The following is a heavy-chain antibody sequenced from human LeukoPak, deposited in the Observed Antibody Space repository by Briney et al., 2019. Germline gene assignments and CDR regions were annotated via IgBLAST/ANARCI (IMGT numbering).Heavy chain of an antibody. Sequence: SQTLSLTCAISGDSVSSNSAAWNWIRQSPSRGLEWLGRTYYRSKWYNDYAVSVKSRITINPDTSKNQFSLQLNSVTPEDTAVYYCARSPVSYYYGSGGTENWFDPWGQGTLVTISS. J-gene: IGHJ5*02. CDR1: GDSVSSNSAA. V-gene: IGHV6-1*01. D-gene: IGHD3-10*01. CDR2: TYYRSKWYN. CDR3: ARSPVSYYYGSGGTENWFDP.